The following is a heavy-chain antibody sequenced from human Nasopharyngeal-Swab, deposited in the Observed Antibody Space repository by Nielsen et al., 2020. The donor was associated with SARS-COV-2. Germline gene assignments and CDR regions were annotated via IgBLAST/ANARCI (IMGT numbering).Heavy chain of an antibody. CDR3: ARAFPGSSGWYPFDY. CDR2: ISSSSSTI. D-gene: IGHD6-19*01. V-gene: IGHV3-48*04. J-gene: IGHJ4*02. Sequence: GESMKISCAASGVTFSSYSMNWVRQAPGKGLEWVSYISSSSSTIYYADSVKGRFTISRDNAKNSLYLQMNSLRAEDTAVYYCARAFPGSSGWYPFDYWGQGTLVTVSS. CDR1: GVTFSSYS.